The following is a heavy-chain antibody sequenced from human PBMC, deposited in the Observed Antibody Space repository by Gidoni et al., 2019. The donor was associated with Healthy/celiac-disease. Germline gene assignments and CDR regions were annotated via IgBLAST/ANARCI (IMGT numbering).Heavy chain of an antibody. Sequence: EVQLVESGGGLVKPGGSLRLSCAASGFTFSSNSMNWVRQAPGKGLDLVSSISSSSSYIYYADSVKGRFTISRDNAKNSLYLQMNSLRAEDTAVYYCARDRNCGGDCYWDYYYYGMDVWGQGTTVTVSS. V-gene: IGHV3-21*01. CDR2: ISSSSSYI. J-gene: IGHJ6*02. CDR3: ARDRNCGGDCYWDYYYYGMDV. D-gene: IGHD2-21*02. CDR1: GFTFSSNS.